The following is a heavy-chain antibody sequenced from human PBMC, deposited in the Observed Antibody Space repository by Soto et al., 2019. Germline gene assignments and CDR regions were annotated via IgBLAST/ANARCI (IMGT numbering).Heavy chain of an antibody. CDR1: GYTFTSFG. Sequence: ASVKVSCKASGYTFTSFGISWVRQAPGQGLEWMGWISTYNGNTNYAQKFQGWVTMTRDTSISTAYMELSRLRSDDTAVYYCARDLYAFDIWGQGTMVTVSS. J-gene: IGHJ3*02. CDR3: ARDLYAFDI. V-gene: IGHV1-18*01. CDR2: ISTYNGNT.